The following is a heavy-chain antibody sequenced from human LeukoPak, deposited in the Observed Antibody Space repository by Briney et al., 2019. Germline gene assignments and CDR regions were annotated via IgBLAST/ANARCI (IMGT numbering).Heavy chain of an antibody. CDR3: ARDGSEQWLEAFDY. D-gene: IGHD6-19*01. J-gene: IGHJ4*02. V-gene: IGHV3-30*03. Sequence: GGSLRLSCAASGFTFSSYGMHWVRQAPGKGLEWVAVISYDGSNKYYADSVKGRFTISRDNSKNTLYLQMNSLRAEDTAVYYCARDGSEQWLEAFDYWAQGTVVSVFS. CDR1: GFTFSSYG. CDR2: ISYDGSNK.